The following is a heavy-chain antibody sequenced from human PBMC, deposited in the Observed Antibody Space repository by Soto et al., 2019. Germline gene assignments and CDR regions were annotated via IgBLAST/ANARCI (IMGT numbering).Heavy chain of an antibody. D-gene: IGHD2-15*01. CDR1: GYTFTSYY. Sequence: ASVKVSCKASGYTFTSYYMHWVRQAPGQGLEWMGIINPSGGNTSYAQKFQGRVTMTRDTSINTAYMELSNLRSEDTAVYFCAGGRVEVGCSGGSCYHLDYWGQGTQVTVSS. CDR3: AGGRVEVGCSGGSCYHLDY. CDR2: INPSGGNT. J-gene: IGHJ4*02. V-gene: IGHV1-46*01.